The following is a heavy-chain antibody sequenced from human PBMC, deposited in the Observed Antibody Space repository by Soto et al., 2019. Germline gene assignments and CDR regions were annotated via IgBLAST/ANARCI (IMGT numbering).Heavy chain of an antibody. D-gene: IGHD3-9*01. CDR2: ISPRSGGT. CDR1: GYTFIDYY. CDR3: ARPPGYISDWFYFDL. V-gene: IGHV1-2*02. Sequence: ASVKVSCKASGYTFIDYYMHWVRQAPGQGFEWMGRISPRSGGTNYAQKFQGRVTMTWDTSLNTAYMELSSLISEDTAVYYCARPPGYISDWFYFDLWGQGTLVTVSS. J-gene: IGHJ4*02.